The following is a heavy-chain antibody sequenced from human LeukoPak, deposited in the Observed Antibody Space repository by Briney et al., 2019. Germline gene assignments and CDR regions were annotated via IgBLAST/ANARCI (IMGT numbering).Heavy chain of an antibody. V-gene: IGHV4-59*01. CDR3: ARDRLDSSGWWDFDY. Sequence: SETLSLTCTVSGGSISNYYWSWIRQPPGKGLEWIGYIYYSGTTKYNPSLKSRVTISVDTSKNQFSLKLNSVTAVDTAVYYCARDRLDSSGWWDFDYWGQGTLVTVSS. CDR2: IYYSGTT. J-gene: IGHJ4*02. CDR1: GGSISNYY. D-gene: IGHD6-19*01.